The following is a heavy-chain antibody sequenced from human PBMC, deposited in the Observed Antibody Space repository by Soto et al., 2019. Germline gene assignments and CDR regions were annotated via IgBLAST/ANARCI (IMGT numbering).Heavy chain of an antibody. J-gene: IGHJ4*02. V-gene: IGHV1-69*01. CDR3: ASYYCSGGSCPLDY. CDR2: IIPIFGTA. CDR1: GGTFSSYA. Sequence: QVQLVQSGAEVKKPGSSVKVSCKASGGTFSSYAISWVRQAPGQGLEWMGGIIPIFGTANYAQKFQGRVTITAGDSAGTAYMEVSSLRSEDTAVYYCASYYCSGGSCPLDYWGQGTLVTVSS. D-gene: IGHD2-15*01.